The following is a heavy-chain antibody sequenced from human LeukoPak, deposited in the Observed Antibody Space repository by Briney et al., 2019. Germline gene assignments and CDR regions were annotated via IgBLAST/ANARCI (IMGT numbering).Heavy chain of an antibody. CDR1: GYSFTSYW. CDR3: ARGRRFGELSHPTYYFDY. CDR2: IYPGDSDT. J-gene: IGHJ4*02. D-gene: IGHD3-10*01. Sequence: GESLKISCNGSGYSFTSYWIGWVCQMPGKGLEWMGIIYPGDSDTRYSPSFQGQVTISADKSISTAYLQWSSLKASDTAVYYCARGRRFGELSHPTYYFDYWGQGTQVTVSS. V-gene: IGHV5-51*01.